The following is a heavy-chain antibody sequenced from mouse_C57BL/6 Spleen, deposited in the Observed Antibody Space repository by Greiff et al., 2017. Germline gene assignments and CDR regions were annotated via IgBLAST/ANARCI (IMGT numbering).Heavy chain of an antibody. Sequence: EVQLVESGPELVKPGASVKIPCKASGYTFTDYNMDWVKQSHGKSLEWIGDINPNNGGTIYNQKFKGKATLTVDKSSSTAYMELRSLTSEDTAVYYCASGDYDGAWFAYWGQGTLVTVSA. CDR2: INPNNGGT. V-gene: IGHV1-18*01. CDR3: ASGDYDGAWFAY. J-gene: IGHJ3*01. CDR1: GYTFTDYN. D-gene: IGHD2-4*01.